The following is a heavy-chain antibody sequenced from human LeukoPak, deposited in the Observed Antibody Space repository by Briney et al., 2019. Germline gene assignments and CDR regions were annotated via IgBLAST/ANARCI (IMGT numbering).Heavy chain of an antibody. D-gene: IGHD6-13*01. Sequence: GGSLRLSCAASGFTFSSYEMNWVRQAPGKGLEWVSYISSSGSTIYYADSVKGRFTISRDNAKNSLYLQMNSLRAEDTAVYYCARSTAAGAFDIWGQGTMVTVSS. V-gene: IGHV3-48*03. CDR1: GFTFSSYE. J-gene: IGHJ3*02. CDR3: ARSTAAGAFDI. CDR2: ISSSGSTI.